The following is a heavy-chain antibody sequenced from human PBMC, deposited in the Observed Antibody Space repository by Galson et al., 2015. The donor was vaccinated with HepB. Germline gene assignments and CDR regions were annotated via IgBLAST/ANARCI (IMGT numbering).Heavy chain of an antibody. J-gene: IGHJ3*02. CDR2: ISYDGSNK. D-gene: IGHD1-1*01. CDR1: GFTFSSYG. V-gene: IGHV3-30*18. CDR3: AKISGRLPVQLEPSDAFDI. Sequence: SLRLSCAASGFTFSSYGMHWVRQAPGKGLEWVAVISYDGSNKYYADSVKGRFTISRDNSKNTLYLQMNSLRAEDTAVYYCAKISGRLPVQLEPSDAFDIWGQGTMVTVSS.